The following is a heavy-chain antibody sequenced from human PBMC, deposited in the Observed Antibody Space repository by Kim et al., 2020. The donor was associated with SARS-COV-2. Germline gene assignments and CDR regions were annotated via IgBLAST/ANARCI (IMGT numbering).Heavy chain of an antibody. V-gene: IGHV4-4*09. J-gene: IGHJ4*02. CDR3: ASMKIAAAGHFDY. Sequence: TPTLKSRATLSVDTSQNQFSLKLSSVTAADTAVYYCASMKIAAAGHFDYWGQGTLVTVSS. D-gene: IGHD6-13*01.